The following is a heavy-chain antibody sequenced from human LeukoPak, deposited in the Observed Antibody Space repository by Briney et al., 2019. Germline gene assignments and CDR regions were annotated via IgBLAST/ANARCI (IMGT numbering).Heavy chain of an antibody. Sequence: LGESLKISCKGSGYSFTSYWIGWVRQMPGKGLEWMGIIYPGDSDTRYSPSFQGQVTISADKSITTAYLQWGSLKASDTAMYYCARQTSSSSSYSWFDPWGQGTLVTVSS. CDR2: IYPGDSDT. V-gene: IGHV5-51*01. D-gene: IGHD6-6*01. J-gene: IGHJ5*02. CDR1: GYSFTSYW. CDR3: ARQTSSSSSYSWFDP.